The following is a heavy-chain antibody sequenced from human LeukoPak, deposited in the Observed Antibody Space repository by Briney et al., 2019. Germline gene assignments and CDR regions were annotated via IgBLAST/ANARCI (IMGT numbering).Heavy chain of an antibody. V-gene: IGHV4-61*01. CDR2: LYYSGST. CDR3: ARDPGDYYGSGSYYYGMDV. CDR1: GGSVSSGRYY. Sequence: SETLSLTCTVSGGSVSSGRYYWSWIRQPPGKGLEWIGYLYYSGSTNYNPSLKSRVTISVDTSKNQFSLKLSSVTASDTAVYYCARDPGDYYGSGSYYYGMDVWGKGTTVTVSS. J-gene: IGHJ6*04. D-gene: IGHD3-10*01.